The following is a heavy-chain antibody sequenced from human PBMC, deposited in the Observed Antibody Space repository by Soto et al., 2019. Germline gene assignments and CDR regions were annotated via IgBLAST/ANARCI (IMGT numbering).Heavy chain of an antibody. D-gene: IGHD2-2*01. CDR3: VKDKRAPAGFDY. CDR2: ISYEGSEK. Sequence: QVHLVESGGGVVQPGRSLRLSCAASGFTFSNNGMHWVRQAPGKGLEWMGVISYEGSEKYYAGSVKGRFTISRDNSKNTLYLQMDTLRAEYTAIYYCVKDKRAPAGFDYWGQGILVTVSS. V-gene: IGHV3-30*18. CDR1: GFTFSNNG. J-gene: IGHJ4*02.